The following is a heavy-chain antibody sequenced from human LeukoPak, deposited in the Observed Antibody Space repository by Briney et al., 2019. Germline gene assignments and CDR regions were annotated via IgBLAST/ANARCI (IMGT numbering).Heavy chain of an antibody. CDR3: ASTRNTYYYDSSERAFDI. CDR2: FYSGGST. Sequence: GRSLRLSCAASGFTVSSNYMSWVRQAPGKGLEWVSVFYSGGSTYYADSVKGRFTISRHNSKNTLYLQMNSLRAEDTAVYYCASTRNTYYYDSSERAFDIWGQGAMVTVSS. D-gene: IGHD3-22*01. CDR1: GFTVSSNY. V-gene: IGHV3-53*04. J-gene: IGHJ3*02.